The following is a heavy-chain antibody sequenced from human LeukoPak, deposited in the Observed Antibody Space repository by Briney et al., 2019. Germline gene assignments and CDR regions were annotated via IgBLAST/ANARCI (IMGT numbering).Heavy chain of an antibody. CDR2: MNPYSGNT. CDR3: ARARDFYDSSGYVRGFDY. CDR1: GYTFTSYD. V-gene: IGHV1-8*01. Sequence: ASVKVSCKASGYTFTSYDINWVRQATGQGLEWMGWMNPYSGNTGYAQKFQGRVIMTRNTSISTAYMELSSLRSEDTAVYYCARARDFYDSSGYVRGFDYWGQGTLVTVSS. J-gene: IGHJ4*02. D-gene: IGHD3-22*01.